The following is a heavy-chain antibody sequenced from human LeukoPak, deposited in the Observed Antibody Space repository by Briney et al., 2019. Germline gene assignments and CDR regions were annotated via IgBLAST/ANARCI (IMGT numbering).Heavy chain of an antibody. Sequence: GGSLRLSCAASGFTFSSYAMSWVRQAPGKGLEYVSAISDSGGSTYYTDSVKGRFTISRDNSKNTLYLQMSSLRAEDTAVYFCVRGYSFGPYGMDVCGQGATVTVSS. J-gene: IGHJ6*02. CDR3: VRGYSFGPYGMDV. D-gene: IGHD2-15*01. CDR1: GFTFSSYA. V-gene: IGHV3-64D*09. CDR2: ISDSGGST.